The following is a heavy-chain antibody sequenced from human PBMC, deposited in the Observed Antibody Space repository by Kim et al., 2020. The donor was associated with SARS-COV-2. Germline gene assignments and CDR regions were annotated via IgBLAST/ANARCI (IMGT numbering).Heavy chain of an antibody. J-gene: IGHJ1*01. V-gene: IGHV3-23*01. CDR1: GFTFNTYT. D-gene: IGHD3-10*01. CDR3: AQVTSGSRGYFEYFQH. CDR2: IRGGGDRT. Sequence: GGSLRLSCAASGFTFNTYTMSWVRQAPGKGLEWVSGIRGGGDRTSYADSVKGRFTISRDNSKNTLYLQMDSLRAEDTALYYCAQVTSGSRGYFEYFQHWGQGTLVTVSS.